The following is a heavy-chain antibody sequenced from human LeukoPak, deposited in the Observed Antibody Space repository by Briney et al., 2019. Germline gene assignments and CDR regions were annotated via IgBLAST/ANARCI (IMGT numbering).Heavy chain of an antibody. D-gene: IGHD3-16*02. Sequence: ASVTVSCKASGYTFTSYAMQWVRQAPGQRLEWMGWINAGNGNTKYSQKFQGRVTITRDTSASTAYMELSSLRSEDTAVYYCARASRRGLRLGELSLYDYWGQGTLVTVSS. CDR2: INAGNGNT. CDR1: GYTFTSYA. V-gene: IGHV1-3*01. J-gene: IGHJ4*02. CDR3: ARASRRGLRLGELSLYDY.